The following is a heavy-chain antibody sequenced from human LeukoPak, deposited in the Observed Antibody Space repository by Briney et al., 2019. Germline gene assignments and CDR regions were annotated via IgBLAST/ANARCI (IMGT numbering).Heavy chain of an antibody. CDR1: GGSISSSSYY. D-gene: IGHD3-10*01. CDR3: ARGRYYYGSGPLDY. Sequence: SETLSLTCTVSGGSISSSSYYWGWIRQPPGKGLEWIGSIYYSGSTYYNPSLKSRVTISVDTSKNQFSLKLSSVTAADTAVYYCARGRYYYGSGPLDYWGQGTLVTVSS. J-gene: IGHJ4*02. CDR2: IYYSGST. V-gene: IGHV4-39*01.